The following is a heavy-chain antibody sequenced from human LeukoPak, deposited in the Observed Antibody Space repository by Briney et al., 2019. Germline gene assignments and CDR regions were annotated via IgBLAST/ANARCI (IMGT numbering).Heavy chain of an antibody. CDR3: ARGVYIAAAQYAY. D-gene: IGHD6-13*01. CDR1: GGSTSSYY. CDR2: IYYSGTT. J-gene: IGHJ4*02. Sequence: PSETLSLTCTVSGGSTSSYYWSWIRQPPGKGLEWVGYIYYSGTTKYNPSLKSRVSISVDTSKNQFSLKLSSVTAADTAVYYCARGVYIAAAQYAYWGQGTLVTVSS. V-gene: IGHV4-59*01.